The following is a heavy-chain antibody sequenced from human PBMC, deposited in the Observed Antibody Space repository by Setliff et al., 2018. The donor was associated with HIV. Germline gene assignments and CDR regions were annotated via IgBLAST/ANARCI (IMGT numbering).Heavy chain of an antibody. Sequence: QSGPTLVNPTQTLTLTCTFSGFSLTASGVGVGWVRQPPGKALEWLGIIYWDDNKRYTPSLQDRLTITKDTFRHQVVLTMTNMAPVDTGTYYCAHSRMGVSGWPVFDSWGQGTLVTVSS. V-gene: IGHV2-5*02. CDR1: GFSLTASGVG. CDR3: AHSRMGVSGWPVFDS. D-gene: IGHD3-16*01. CDR2: IYWDDNK. J-gene: IGHJ4*02.